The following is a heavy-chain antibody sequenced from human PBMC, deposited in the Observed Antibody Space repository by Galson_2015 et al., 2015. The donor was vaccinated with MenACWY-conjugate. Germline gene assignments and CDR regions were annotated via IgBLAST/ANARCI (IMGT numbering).Heavy chain of an antibody. Sequence: TLSLTCTLSGGPINNYYWNWIRQSPGKGLEWLAHVYHGEGTHYKPPLKSRLKLSVGTSQSLFSLKLYSVTPADTGVYYCARTSPGGMFFYRGMEVWGQGTTVTVSS. CDR1: GGPINNYY. CDR3: ARTSPGGMFFYRGMEV. V-gene: IGHV4-4*08. D-gene: IGHD3-16*02. J-gene: IGHJ6*02. CDR2: VYHGEGT.